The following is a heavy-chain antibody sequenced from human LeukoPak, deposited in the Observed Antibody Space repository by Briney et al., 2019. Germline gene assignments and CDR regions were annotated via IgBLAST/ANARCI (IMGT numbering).Heavy chain of an antibody. D-gene: IGHD1-26*01. J-gene: IGHJ3*02. CDR1: GFTFSTFA. Sequence: GSLRLSCAASGFTFSTFAMIWVRQPPGKGLEWIGYIYDSGSTNYNPSLKSRVTISVDTSKNQFSLKLSSVTAADTAVYYCARDGDPIYSGGDAFDIWGQGTMVTVSS. V-gene: IGHV4-59*01. CDR3: ARDGDPIYSGGDAFDI. CDR2: IYDSGST.